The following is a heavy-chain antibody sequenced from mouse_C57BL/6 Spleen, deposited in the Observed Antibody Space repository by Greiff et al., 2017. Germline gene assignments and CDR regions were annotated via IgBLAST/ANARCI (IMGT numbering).Heavy chain of an antibody. CDR1: GYTFTSYW. J-gene: IGHJ4*01. Sequence: VQLQQSGAELAKPGASVKLSCKASGYTFTSYWMPWVKQRPGQGLEWIGYINPSSGYTKYTQKFKDKATLTADKSSSTAYMQLSSLTYEDSAVYYCAMYDDYHVRYAMDYWGQGTSVTVSS. D-gene: IGHD2-4*01. CDR2: INPSSGYT. CDR3: AMYDDYHVRYAMDY. V-gene: IGHV1-7*01.